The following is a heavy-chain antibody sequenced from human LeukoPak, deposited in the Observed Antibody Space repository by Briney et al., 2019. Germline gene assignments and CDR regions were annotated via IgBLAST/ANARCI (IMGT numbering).Heavy chain of an antibody. CDR2: IYTSGST. V-gene: IGHV4-4*09. J-gene: IGHJ4*02. D-gene: IGHD6-6*01. CDR3: ARLVRWPGYFFDY. CDR1: GGSISSYY. Sequence: SETLSLTCTVSGGSISSYYRRGIRQPPRKGLECIGYIYTSGSTNYNPSLKSRVTISLDTSKDQFSLKLSSVTAADTAVCYCARLVRWPGYFFDYGGQGTRVTVSS.